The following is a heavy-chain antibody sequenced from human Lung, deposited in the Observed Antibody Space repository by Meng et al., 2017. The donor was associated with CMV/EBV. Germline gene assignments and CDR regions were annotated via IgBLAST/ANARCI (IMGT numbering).Heavy chain of an antibody. CDR2: NYWYDDK. J-gene: IGHJ4*02. Sequence: QITLKESGPTLVKPTQTLTLTCSFSGFSLSTSGVGVGWIRQTPGQALEWLALNYWYDDKRYSPSLKTRLTITKDTSKNQVVLTMTNIDPVDTATYYCAHFGHFWGGFYVVHYFDVWGQGTLVTVSS. CDR1: GFSLSTSGVG. D-gene: IGHD3-3*02. CDR3: AHFGHFWGGFYVVHYFDV. V-gene: IGHV2-5*01.